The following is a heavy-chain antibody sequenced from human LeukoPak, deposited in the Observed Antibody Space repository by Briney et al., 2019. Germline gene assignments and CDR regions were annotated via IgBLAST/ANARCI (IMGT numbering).Heavy chain of an antibody. Sequence: SETLSLTCTVSGDSISSSRYYWGWIRQPPGKGLEWIGSIYYSGSTYYNPSLKSRVTISVDTSKNQFSLKLSSVTAADTAVYYCARERVGVGATLRCIYWGQGTLVTVSS. J-gene: IGHJ4*02. V-gene: IGHV4-39*07. CDR3: ARERVGVGATLRCIY. CDR1: GDSISSSRYY. D-gene: IGHD1-26*01. CDR2: IYYSGST.